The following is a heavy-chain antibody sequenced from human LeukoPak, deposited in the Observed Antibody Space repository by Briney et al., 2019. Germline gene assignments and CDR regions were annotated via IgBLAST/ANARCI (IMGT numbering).Heavy chain of an antibody. CDR2: IYSGGRT. Sequence: GGSLRLSCAVSGFIVSSNYMTWVRQAPGKGLEWVSVIYSGGRTYYADSVKGRFTTSRDNSKNTLYLQMNSLRAEDTAVYYCARGGSSWYHFDSWGQGTLVTVSS. CDR3: ARGGSSWYHFDS. V-gene: IGHV3-66*01. D-gene: IGHD6-13*01. CDR1: GFIVSSNY. J-gene: IGHJ4*02.